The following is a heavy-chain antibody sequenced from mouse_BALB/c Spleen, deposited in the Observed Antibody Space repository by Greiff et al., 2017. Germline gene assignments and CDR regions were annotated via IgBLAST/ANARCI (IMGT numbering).Heavy chain of an antibody. J-gene: IGHJ3*01. CDR3: ARNKAYYGNYEGFAY. V-gene: IGHV2-2*02. Sequence: VQLVESGPGLVQPSQSLSITCTVSGFSLTSYGVHWVRQSPGKGLEWLGVIWSGGSTDYNAAFISRLSISKDNSKSQVFFKMNSLQANDTAIYYCARNKAYYGNYEGFAYWGQGTLVTVSA. D-gene: IGHD2-10*01. CDR1: GFSLTSYG. CDR2: IWSGGST.